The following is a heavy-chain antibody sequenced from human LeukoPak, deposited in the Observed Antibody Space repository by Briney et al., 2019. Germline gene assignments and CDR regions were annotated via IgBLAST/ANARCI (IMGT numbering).Heavy chain of an antibody. J-gene: IGHJ4*02. D-gene: IGHD6-13*01. V-gene: IGHV1-8*01. CDR2: MNPNSGNT. CDR1: GYTFTSYD. Sequence: ASVKVSCKASGYTFTSYDINWVRQATGQGLEWMGWMNPNSGNTGYAQKFQGRVTMTRNTSISTAYMELSSLKSEDTDVYYCARGYSSSWHSNVYFDYWGQGTLVTVSS. CDR3: ARGYSSSWHSNVYFDY.